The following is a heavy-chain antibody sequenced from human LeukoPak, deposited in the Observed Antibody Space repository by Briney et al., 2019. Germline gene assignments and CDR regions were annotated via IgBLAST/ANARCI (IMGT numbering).Heavy chain of an antibody. J-gene: IGHJ1*01. CDR3: ARRRYYDGSGYLE. CDR2: IYYSGRT. CDR1: GDSVSRSDSY. Sequence: KPSGTLSLTCSVSGDSVSRSDSYWDWIRQPPGKRLEWIGTIYYSGRTYYSPSLKSRVTMSVDPSNNQFSLNLRSVTAADTAVYYCARRRYYDGSGYLEWGQGTLLSVSS. D-gene: IGHD3-22*01. V-gene: IGHV4-39*01.